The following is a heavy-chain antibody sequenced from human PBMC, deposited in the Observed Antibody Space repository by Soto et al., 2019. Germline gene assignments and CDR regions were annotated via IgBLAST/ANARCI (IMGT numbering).Heavy chain of an antibody. CDR3: ARDRRDGYNWDYYYGMDV. CDR2: IYYSGST. D-gene: IGHD5-12*01. J-gene: IGHJ6*02. CDR1: GGSISSGGYY. V-gene: IGHV4-31*03. Sequence: PSETLSLTCTVSGGSISSGGYYWSWIRQHPGKGLEWIGYIYYSGSTYYNPSLKSRVTISVDTSKNQFSLKLSSVTAADTAVYYCARDRRDGYNWDYYYGMDVWGQGTTVTVSS.